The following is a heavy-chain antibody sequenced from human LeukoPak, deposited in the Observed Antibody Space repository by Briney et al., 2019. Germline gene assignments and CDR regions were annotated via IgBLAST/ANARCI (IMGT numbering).Heavy chain of an antibody. D-gene: IGHD2-15*01. V-gene: IGHV3-48*02. CDR3: ARDGSTRYYFDI. CDR1: GFSFSSYP. CDR2: ISGGSNTI. Sequence: GGSLRLSCAASGFSFSSYPMNWVRQAPGQGLEWVSYISGGSNTIYYADSVKGRFTISRDNAKNSLYLQMNSLRDEDTAVYYCARDGSTRYYFDIWGLGTLVTVSS. J-gene: IGHJ4*02.